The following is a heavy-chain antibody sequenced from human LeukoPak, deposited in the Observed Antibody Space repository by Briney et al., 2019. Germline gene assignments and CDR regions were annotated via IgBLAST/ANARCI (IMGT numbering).Heavy chain of an antibody. Sequence: KPSETLSLTCAVCGGSFSGYYWSWIRQPPGKGLEWIGEINHSGSTNYNPSLKSRVTISVDTSKNQFSLKLSSVTAADTAVYYCARAHTYYDFWSGYSGSIRTSWFDPWGQGTLVTVSS. CDR2: INHSGST. J-gene: IGHJ5*02. CDR1: GGSFSGYY. CDR3: ARAHTYYDFWSGYSGSIRTSWFDP. V-gene: IGHV4-34*01. D-gene: IGHD3-3*01.